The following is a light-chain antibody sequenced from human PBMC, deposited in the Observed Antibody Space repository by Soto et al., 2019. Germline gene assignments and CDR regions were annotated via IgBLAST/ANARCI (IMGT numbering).Light chain of an antibody. CDR3: SSYTSSAPFYV. V-gene: IGLV2-14*03. Sequence: SALTQPASVSRSPGPSITISLPGVTTDVDGSDYVSWYQQHPGQAPQLLIYDVNSRPSGISYRFSGSKSGDTASLTISGLQAEDDADYYCSSYTSSAPFYVFGAGTKVTVL. CDR2: DVN. J-gene: IGLJ1*01. CDR1: TTDVDGSDY.